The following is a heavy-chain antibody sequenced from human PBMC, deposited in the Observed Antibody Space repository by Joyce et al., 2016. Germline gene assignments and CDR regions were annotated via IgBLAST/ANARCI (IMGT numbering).Heavy chain of an antibody. CDR1: GFTFSTSS. J-gene: IGHJ6*02. CDR3: ARGGIVYDYSMDL. CDR2: ISSDRTYR. V-gene: IGHV3-21*02. D-gene: IGHD3-22*01. Sequence: EVQLVESGGGLVKPGGSLRISCAASGFTFSTSSMSWFRRAPGKGVEWGSAISSDRTYRFYADSVKGRFTVSRDNAKNSLYLQMNSLRAEDTAVFFGARGGIVYDYSMDLWGQGTTVTVSS.